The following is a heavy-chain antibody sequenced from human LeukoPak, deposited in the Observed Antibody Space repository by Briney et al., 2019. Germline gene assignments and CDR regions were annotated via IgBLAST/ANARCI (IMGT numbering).Heavy chain of an antibody. Sequence: ASVKVSCKASGGTFSSYAISWVRQARGQRLEWIGWIVVGSGNTNYAQKFQERVTITRDMSTSTAYMELSSLRSEDTAVYYCAADPPEGPYYYYYMDVWGKGTTVTVSS. D-gene: IGHD1-14*01. J-gene: IGHJ6*03. CDR1: GGTFSSYA. CDR3: AADPPEGPYYYYYMDV. CDR2: IVVGSGNT. V-gene: IGHV1-58*02.